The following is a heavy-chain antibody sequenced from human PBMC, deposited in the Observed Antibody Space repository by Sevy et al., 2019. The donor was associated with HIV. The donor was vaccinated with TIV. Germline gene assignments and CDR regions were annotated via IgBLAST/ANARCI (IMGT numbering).Heavy chain of an antibody. CDR2: ISGSRGST. D-gene: IGHD3-10*01. Sequence: GGSLRLSCAASGFTFSSYAMSWVRQAPRKGLEWVSAISGSRGSTYYADSVKGRFTISRDNTKNTLYLQMNSLRAEDTAVYYCAKLGKRRYYGSGSYYTGNWFDPWGQGTLVTVSS. CDR1: GFTFSSYA. CDR3: AKLGKRRYYGSGSYYTGNWFDP. V-gene: IGHV3-23*01. J-gene: IGHJ5*02.